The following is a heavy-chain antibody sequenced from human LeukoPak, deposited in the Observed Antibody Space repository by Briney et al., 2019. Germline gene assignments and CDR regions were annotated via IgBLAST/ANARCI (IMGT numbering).Heavy chain of an antibody. CDR1: GGSISSSSYY. CDR3: TTGNSGTDY. J-gene: IGHJ4*02. CDR2: IYYSGST. Sequence: SETLSLTCTVSGGSISSSSYYWGWIRQPPGKGLEWIGSIYYSGSTYYNPSLKSRVTISVDTSKNQFSLKLSSVTAADTAVYYCTTGNSGTDYWGQGTLVTVSS. D-gene: IGHD1-26*01. V-gene: IGHV4-39*07.